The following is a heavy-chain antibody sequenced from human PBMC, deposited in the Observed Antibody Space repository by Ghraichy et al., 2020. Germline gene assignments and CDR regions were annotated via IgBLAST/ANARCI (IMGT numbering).Heavy chain of an antibody. CDR2: TYYRSKWYN. CDR1: GDSVSSNSAA. J-gene: IGHJ3*02. Sequence: QTLSLTCAISGDSVSSNSAAWNWIRQSPSRGLEWLGRTYYRSKWYNDYAISVKSRVTINPDTSRNQFSLKLNSVTPEDTAVYYCAREGAVAGRFAFDIWGQGTVVTVSS. CDR3: AREGAVAGRFAFDI. D-gene: IGHD6-19*01. V-gene: IGHV6-1*01.